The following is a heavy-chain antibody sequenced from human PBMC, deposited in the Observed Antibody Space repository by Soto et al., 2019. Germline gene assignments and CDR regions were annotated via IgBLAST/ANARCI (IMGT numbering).Heavy chain of an antibody. J-gene: IGHJ6*02. CDR3: SRVGGHSGSYYYGMDV. V-gene: IGHV1-18*01. CDR1: GYTFTSYG. Sequence: ASVKVSCKASGYTFTSYGISWVRQAPGQGLEWMGWISAYNGNTNYAQKLQGRVTMTTDTSTSTASMELRSLRSDATAVYYCSRVGGHSGSYYYGMDVWGQGTTVTVSS. D-gene: IGHD1-26*01. CDR2: ISAYNGNT.